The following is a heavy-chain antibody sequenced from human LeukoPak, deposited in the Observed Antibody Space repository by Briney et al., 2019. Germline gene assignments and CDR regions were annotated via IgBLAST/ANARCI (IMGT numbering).Heavy chain of an antibody. V-gene: IGHV3-30*18. CDR3: AKGLVAGESY. CDR2: ISYDGSNK. CDR1: GFTFSSYG. D-gene: IGHD5-12*01. J-gene: IGHJ4*02. Sequence: GGSLRLSCTAPGFTFSSYGMHWVRQAPGKGLEWVAVISYDGSNKYYADSVKGRFTISRDNSKNTLYLQMNSLRAEDTAVYYCAKGLVAGESYWGQGTLVTVSS.